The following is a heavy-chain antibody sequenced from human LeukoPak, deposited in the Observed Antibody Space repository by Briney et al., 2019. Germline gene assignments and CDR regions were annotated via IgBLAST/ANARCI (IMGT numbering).Heavy chain of an antibody. Sequence: SETLSLTCTVSGGSISSSSYFWGWIRQPPGKGLEWIGSIYYSGSTYYNPSLKSRVTISVDTSKNQFSLKLSSVTAADTAVYYCAKSSFGGYYLYYWGQGTLVTVS. CDR1: GGSISSSSYF. D-gene: IGHD3-3*01. V-gene: IGHV4-39*01. CDR3: AKSSFGGYYLYY. J-gene: IGHJ4*01. CDR2: IYYSGST.